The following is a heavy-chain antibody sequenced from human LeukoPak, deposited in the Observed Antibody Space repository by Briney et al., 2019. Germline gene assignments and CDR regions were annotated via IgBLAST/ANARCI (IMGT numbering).Heavy chain of an antibody. CDR3: ARADYGDILTGYYHPYDY. CDR2: IYYSGST. Sequence: SSETLSLTCTVSGGSISSYYWSWIRQPPGKGLEWIGYIYYSGSTNYNPSLKSRVIISVDTSKNQFSLKLSSVTAADTAVYYCARADYGDILTGYYHPYDYWGQGTLVTVSS. V-gene: IGHV4-59*01. D-gene: IGHD3-9*01. CDR1: GGSISSYY. J-gene: IGHJ4*02.